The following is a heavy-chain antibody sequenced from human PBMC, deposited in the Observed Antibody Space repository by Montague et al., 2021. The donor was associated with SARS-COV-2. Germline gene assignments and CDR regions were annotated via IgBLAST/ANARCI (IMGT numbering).Heavy chain of an antibody. CDR1: GASFSGYY. J-gene: IGHJ6*02. V-gene: IGHV4-34*12. D-gene: IGHD3-10*01. CDR3: ASGEFFYYGSGNYYRSALDD. Sequence: SEILSLTCHVYGASFSGYYWSWVRQSPGKGLEWIGEVIHSGTTNYNPSLKGRVTISIDSSNDRFSLRLTSLTAADTGVYYCASGEFFYYGSGNYYRSALDDWGQGTTVTVSS. CDR2: VIHSGTT.